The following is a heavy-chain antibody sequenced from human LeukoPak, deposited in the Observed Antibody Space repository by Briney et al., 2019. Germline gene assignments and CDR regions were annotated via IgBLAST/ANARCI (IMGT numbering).Heavy chain of an antibody. CDR3: AKASLAVAGIFDP. V-gene: IGHV3-33*06. D-gene: IGHD6-19*01. J-gene: IGHJ5*02. CDR1: GFTFSSYG. CDR2: IWYDGSNK. Sequence: PGRSLRLSCAASGFTFSSYGMHWVRQAPGKGLEWVAVIWYDGSNKYYADSVKGRFTISRDNSTNTLYLQMNSLRAEDTAVYYCAKASLAVAGIFDPWGQGTLVTVSS.